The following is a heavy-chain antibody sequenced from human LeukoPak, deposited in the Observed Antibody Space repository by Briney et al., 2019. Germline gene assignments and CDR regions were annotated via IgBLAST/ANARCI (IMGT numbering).Heavy chain of an antibody. D-gene: IGHD6-6*01. CDR2: ISAYNGNT. Sequence: GASVKVSCKASGYTFTSYGISWVRQAPGQGLEWMGWISAYNGNTNYARKLQGRVTMTTDTSTSTAYMELRSLRSDDTAVYYCARDGSARIFYYYYYMDVWGKGTTVTVSS. CDR3: ARDGSARIFYYYYYMDV. V-gene: IGHV1-18*01. CDR1: GYTFTSYG. J-gene: IGHJ6*03.